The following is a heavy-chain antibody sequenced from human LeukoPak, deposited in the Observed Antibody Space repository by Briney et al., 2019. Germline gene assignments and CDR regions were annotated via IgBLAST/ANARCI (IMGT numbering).Heavy chain of an antibody. CDR2: IYPGDSDA. D-gene: IGHD1-26*01. CDR1: GYSFTNYW. V-gene: IGHV5-51*01. J-gene: IGHJ4*02. CDR3: ARRRDLYSGSYYPFDY. Sequence: GESLKISCKGSGYSFTNYWIGWVRQMPGKGLKWMGIIYPGDSDARDSPSFQGQVTISADKSIRTAYLQWSSLKASDTAMYYCARRRDLYSGSYYPFDYWGQGTLVTVSS.